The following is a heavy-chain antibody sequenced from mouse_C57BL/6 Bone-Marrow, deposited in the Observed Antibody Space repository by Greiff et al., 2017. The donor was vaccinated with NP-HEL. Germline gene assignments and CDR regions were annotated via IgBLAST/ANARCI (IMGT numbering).Heavy chain of an antibody. J-gene: IGHJ4*01. Sequence: QVQLKQSGAELVKPGASVKISCKASGYAFSSYWMNWVKERPGKGLEWIGQIYPGAGDTKYNGKFKGKATLTADKSSRTAYMQVSSLTSEDSAVYFCARGDYGSSRFGYAMDYWGQGTSVTVSS. CDR2: IYPGAGDT. V-gene: IGHV1-80*01. CDR3: ARGDYGSSRFGYAMDY. CDR1: GYAFSSYW. D-gene: IGHD1-1*01.